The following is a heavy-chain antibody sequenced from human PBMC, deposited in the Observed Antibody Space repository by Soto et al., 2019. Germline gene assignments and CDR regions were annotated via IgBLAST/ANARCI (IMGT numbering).Heavy chain of an antibody. V-gene: IGHV4-34*01. CDR1: GGSFSGYY. CDR2: INHSGST. J-gene: IGHJ4*02. D-gene: IGHD4-17*01. Sequence: SETLSLTCAVYGGSFSGYYWSWIRQPPGKGLEWIGEINHSGSTNYNPSLKSRVTISVDTSKNQFSLKLSSVTAADTAVYYCASRSVTTDNWGQGTLVTVSS. CDR3: ASRSVTTDN.